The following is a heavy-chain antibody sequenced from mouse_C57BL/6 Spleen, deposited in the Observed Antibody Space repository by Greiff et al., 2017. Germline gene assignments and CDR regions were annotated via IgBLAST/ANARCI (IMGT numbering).Heavy chain of an antibody. CDR2: SRNKANDYTT. CDR3: ARGSPYDWDFDV. V-gene: IGHV7-1*01. CDR1: GFTFSDFY. Sequence: EVQGVESGGGLVQSGRSLRLSCATSGFTFSDFYMEWVRQAPGKGLEWIAASRNKANDYTTEYSASVKGRFIVSRDTSQSILYLQMNALRAEDTAIYYCARGSPYDWDFDVWGTGTTVTVSS. J-gene: IGHJ1*03. D-gene: IGHD2-10*02.